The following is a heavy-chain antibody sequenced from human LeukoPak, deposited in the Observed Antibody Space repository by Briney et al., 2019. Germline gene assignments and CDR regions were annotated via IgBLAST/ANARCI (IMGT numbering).Heavy chain of an antibody. Sequence: SETLSLTCTVSGGSISSYYWSWIRQPPGKGLEWIGYIYYSGSTNYNPSLKSRVTISVDTSKNQFSLHLNSVTPEDTAVYYCAREQYYYDSGGYLDYWGQGTLVTVSS. J-gene: IGHJ4*02. CDR3: AREQYYYDSGGYLDY. D-gene: IGHD3-22*01. CDR1: GGSISSYY. V-gene: IGHV4-59*12. CDR2: IYYSGST.